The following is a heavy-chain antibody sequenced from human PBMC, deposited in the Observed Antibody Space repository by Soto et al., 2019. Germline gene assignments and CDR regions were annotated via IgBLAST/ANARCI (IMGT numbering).Heavy chain of an antibody. Sequence: ASVKVSCKASGYTFTSYYMHWVRQAPGQGLEWMGIINPSGGSTSYAQKFQGRVTMTRDTSTSTVYMELSSLRSEDTAVYYCARSGYYDILTGYYSHFDYWGQGTLVTVSS. CDR2: INPSGGST. CDR1: GYTFTSYY. D-gene: IGHD3-9*01. J-gene: IGHJ4*02. V-gene: IGHV1-46*01. CDR3: ARSGYYDILTGYYSHFDY.